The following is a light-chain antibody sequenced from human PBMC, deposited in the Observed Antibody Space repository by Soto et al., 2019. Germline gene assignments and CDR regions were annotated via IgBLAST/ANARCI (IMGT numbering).Light chain of an antibody. CDR2: AAS. J-gene: IGKJ2*03. CDR3: QQYNSYQYS. Sequence: AIRMPQSPSSLSASPGDRVTITCRARQGISSYLARYQQKPGKAPKLLIYAASTLQSGVPSRFSGSGYGTDFTLTISCLQSEDFATYYCQQYNSYQYSFGQGTELEIK. V-gene: IGKV1-8*01. CDR1: QGISSY.